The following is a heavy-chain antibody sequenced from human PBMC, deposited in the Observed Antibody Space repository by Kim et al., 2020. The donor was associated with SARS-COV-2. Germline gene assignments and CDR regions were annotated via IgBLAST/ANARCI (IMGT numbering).Heavy chain of an antibody. Sequence: GESLKISCKGSGYSFTSYWIGWVRQMPGKGLEWMGIIYPGDSDTRYSPSFQGQVTISADKSISTAYLQWSSLKASDTAMYYCARASNYYDSSGYPNWFDPWGQGTLVTVSS. V-gene: IGHV5-51*01. CDR2: IYPGDSDT. J-gene: IGHJ5*02. CDR3: ARASNYYDSSGYPNWFDP. CDR1: GYSFTSYW. D-gene: IGHD3-22*01.